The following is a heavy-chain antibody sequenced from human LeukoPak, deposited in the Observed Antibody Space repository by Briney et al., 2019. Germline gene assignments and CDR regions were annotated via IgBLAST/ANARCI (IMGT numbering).Heavy chain of an antibody. CDR3: AKDGRYCSSTSCPNYYYYGMDV. CDR1: GFTFDDYA. V-gene: IGHV3-9*01. Sequence: GGSLRLSCAASGFTFDDYAMHWVRQAPGKGLEWVSGISWNSGSIGYADSVKGRFTISRDNAKNSLCPQMNSLRAEDTTLYSCAKDGRYCSSTSCPNYYYYGMDVWGQGTTVTVSS. CDR2: ISWNSGSI. J-gene: IGHJ6*02. D-gene: IGHD2-2*01.